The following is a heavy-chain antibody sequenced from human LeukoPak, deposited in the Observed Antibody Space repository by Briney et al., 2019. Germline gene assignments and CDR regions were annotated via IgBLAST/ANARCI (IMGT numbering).Heavy chain of an antibody. D-gene: IGHD5-18*01. CDR2: IYTSGNI. CDR3: ASEQIHLWSAVSDYYYYMDV. CDR1: GGSISSYY. Sequence: SETLSLTCTVSGGSISSYYWNWIRQPAGKGLEWIGRIYTSGNINYNPPLKGRVTMSVDTSKNQFSLKLTSVTAADTAVYYCASEQIHLWSAVSDYYYYMDVWGKGTTVTISS. V-gene: IGHV4-4*07. J-gene: IGHJ6*03.